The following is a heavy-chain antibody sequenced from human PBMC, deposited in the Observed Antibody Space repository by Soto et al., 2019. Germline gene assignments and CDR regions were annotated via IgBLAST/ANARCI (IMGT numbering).Heavy chain of an antibody. D-gene: IGHD5-18*01. Sequence: EVQLVESGGGSVKPGGSLRLSCAASGLTFSNVWMTWVRQAPGKGLEWVGRIKSKSDGETADVAAPVKARFTISRDDSKNTVCLEMNSLKSEDTALYYCAITAMINRDSSTSFDYWGRGTQVTVSS. V-gene: IGHV3-15*01. CDR2: IKSKSDGETA. CDR3: AITAMINRDSSTSFDY. J-gene: IGHJ4*02. CDR1: GLTFSNVW.